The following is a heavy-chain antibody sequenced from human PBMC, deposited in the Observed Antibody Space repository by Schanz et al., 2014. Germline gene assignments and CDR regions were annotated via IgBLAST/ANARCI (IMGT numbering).Heavy chain of an antibody. J-gene: IGHJ6*02. D-gene: IGHD3-9*01. Sequence: QVQLVQSGAEVKKPGSSVKVSCKASGGTFSSSTLTWVRQAPGQGLEWMGRIIPILDKTNYAQKFQGRVTMTADKSTSTVYKEVSGVRSEDTAVDYCAKVDRTRYDAMDVWGQGTTVTVAS. V-gene: IGHV1-69*08. CDR2: IIPILDKT. CDR3: AKVDRTRYDAMDV. CDR1: GGTFSSST.